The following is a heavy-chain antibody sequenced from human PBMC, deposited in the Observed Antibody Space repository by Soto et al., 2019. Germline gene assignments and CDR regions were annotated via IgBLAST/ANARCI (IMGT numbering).Heavy chain of an antibody. CDR1: GGSVSSDRNY. CDR3: ARDQYNILTGYDWFDP. J-gene: IGHJ5*02. Sequence: SETLSLTCSVSGGSVSSDRNYWRWVRQSPGKGLEWIGYIYYSGTTNYNPSLKSRVTIALDKSKNQFSLNVTSVTAADTAIYYCARDQYNILTGYDWFDPWGPGTQVTVSS. V-gene: IGHV4-61*01. CDR2: IYYSGTT. D-gene: IGHD3-9*01.